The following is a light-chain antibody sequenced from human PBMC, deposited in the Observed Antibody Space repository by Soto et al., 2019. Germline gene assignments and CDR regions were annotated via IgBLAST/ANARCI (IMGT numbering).Light chain of an antibody. Sequence: DIQMTQSPSTLSESVGDRVTITCRASQSISSWLAWYQQKPGKAPKLLIYDASSLESGVPSRFSGSGSGTEFTLTSSSRQPDDFATYYCRQYNSYWTFGQGNKVEIK. J-gene: IGKJ1*01. CDR1: QSISSW. CDR3: RQYNSYWT. V-gene: IGKV1-5*01. CDR2: DAS.